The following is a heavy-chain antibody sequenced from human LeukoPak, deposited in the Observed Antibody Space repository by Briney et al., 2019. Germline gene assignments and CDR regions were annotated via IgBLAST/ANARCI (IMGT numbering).Heavy chain of an antibody. CDR1: AFPFNTYG. V-gene: IGHV3-30*02. J-gene: IGHJ3*02. CDR3: AGESASGSYFAFDI. CDR2: IQSAASYT. D-gene: IGHD1-26*01. Sequence: GGSLRLSCAASAFPFNTYGMHWVRQAPGKGLEWVTFIQSAASYTFYADSVKGRFTISRDNSKNTLYLQMNSLRAEDTAIYYCAGESASGSYFAFDIWGQGTMVTVSS.